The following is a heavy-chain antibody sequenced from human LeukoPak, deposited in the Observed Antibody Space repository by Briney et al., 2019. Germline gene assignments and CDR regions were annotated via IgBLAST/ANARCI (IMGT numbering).Heavy chain of an antibody. CDR3: AKWGRYCSSTSCSDDAFDI. CDR2: IYSGGST. Sequence: GGSLRLSCAASGFTFSSNYMSWVRQAPGKGLEWVSVIYSGGSTYYSDYVKGRFTISRDNSKNTLYLQMNRLRAEDTAVYYCAKWGRYCSSTSCSDDAFDIWGQGTMVSVSS. CDR1: GFTFSSNY. J-gene: IGHJ3*02. V-gene: IGHV3-66*01. D-gene: IGHD2-2*01.